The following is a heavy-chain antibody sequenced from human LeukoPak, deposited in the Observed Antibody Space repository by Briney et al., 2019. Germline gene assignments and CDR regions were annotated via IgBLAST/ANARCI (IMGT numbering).Heavy chain of an antibody. Sequence: PGGSLRLSCATSGFTFITYSMDWVRRAPGKGLEWVAVISYDGSNKYYADSVKGRFTISRDNSKNTLYLQMNSLRAEDTAVYYCARDEVGVWGSYPHWGQGTLVTVSS. CDR3: ARDEVGVWGSYPH. CDR2: ISYDGSNK. D-gene: IGHD3-16*02. CDR1: GFTFITYS. V-gene: IGHV3-30-3*01. J-gene: IGHJ4*02.